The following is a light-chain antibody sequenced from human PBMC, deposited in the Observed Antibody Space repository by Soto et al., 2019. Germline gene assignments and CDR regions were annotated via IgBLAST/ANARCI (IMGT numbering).Light chain of an antibody. J-gene: IGLJ1*01. Sequence: QSVLTQPASVAGSPGQSITISCTGTSRDVGSYNLVSWYQPHPGKAPKLMIYEGSKRPSGFSNRFSGSKSGNTASLTISGLQAEDEADYYCCSYAGSSTSLYVFGTGTKVTVL. V-gene: IGLV2-23*01. CDR1: SRDVGSYNL. CDR2: EGS. CDR3: CSYAGSSTSLYV.